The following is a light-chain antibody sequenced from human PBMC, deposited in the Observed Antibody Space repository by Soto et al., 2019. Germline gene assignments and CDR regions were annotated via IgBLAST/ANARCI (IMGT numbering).Light chain of an antibody. Sequence: ETVMTQSPATLSVSPGERATLSCRASQSIRSTLAWFQQKPGQAPRLLIYDASKRATGIPARFSGSGSGTEFTLTISSLQSEDFAIYYCQQYNNWSWTFGQGTKVDIK. CDR2: DAS. CDR1: QSIRST. V-gene: IGKV3-15*01. CDR3: QQYNNWSWT. J-gene: IGKJ1*01.